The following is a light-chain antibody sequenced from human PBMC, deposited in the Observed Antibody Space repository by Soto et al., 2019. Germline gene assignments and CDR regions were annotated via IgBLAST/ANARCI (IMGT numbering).Light chain of an antibody. Sequence: EIVLTQSPDTLSLSPGERATLSCRASQSVNNNYLAWYQQKPGQAPRLLIYGASTRASGIADRFSGSGSATYFPLTISRLEPEDFAVYYYQKYSGSALPFGGGTKVEVK. CDR2: GAS. J-gene: IGKJ4*01. V-gene: IGKV3-20*01. CDR1: QSVNNNY. CDR3: QKYSGSALP.